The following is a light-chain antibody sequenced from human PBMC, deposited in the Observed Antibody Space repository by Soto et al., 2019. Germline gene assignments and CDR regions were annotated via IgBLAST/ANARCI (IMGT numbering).Light chain of an antibody. CDR3: QQYNTSPPIT. J-gene: IGKJ5*01. CDR1: QSVSSN. Sequence: EIVMTQSPATLSLSPGERATLSCRASQSVSSNLAWYQQKPGQAPRLLIYGASTRATGIPARFSGSGSGTEFTLTISSLQSEDFAVYYCQQYNTSPPITFGQGTRLEIK. V-gene: IGKV3-15*01. CDR2: GAS.